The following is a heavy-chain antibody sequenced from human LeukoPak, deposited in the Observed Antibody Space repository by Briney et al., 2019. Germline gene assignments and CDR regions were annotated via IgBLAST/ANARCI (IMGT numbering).Heavy chain of an antibody. V-gene: IGHV4-39*01. J-gene: IGHJ5*02. CDR1: GGSISSSSYY. CDR3: ARPRGGGSYYLNWFDP. D-gene: IGHD1-26*01. Sequence: SETLSLTCTVSGGSISSSSYYWGWIRQPPGKGLEWIGSIYYSGSTYYNPSLKSRVTISVDTSKNQFSLKLSSVTAADTAVYYCARPRGGGSYYLNWFDPWGQGTLVTVSS. CDR2: IYYSGST.